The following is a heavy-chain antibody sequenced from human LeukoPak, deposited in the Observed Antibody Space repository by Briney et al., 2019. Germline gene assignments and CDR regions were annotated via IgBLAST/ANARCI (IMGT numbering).Heavy chain of an antibody. CDR3: ARGSMVRGVIIVWNDAFDI. J-gene: IGHJ3*02. Sequence: ASVTVSYKASGYTFTVYYMHWVRQAPGQGREGMGWINPNSGGTNYAQKFQGRVTMNRDTSISTAYMELSRLRSDDTAVYYCARGSMVRGVIIVWNDAFDIWGQGTMVTVSS. CDR1: GYTFTVYY. V-gene: IGHV1-2*02. D-gene: IGHD3-10*01. CDR2: INPNSGGT.